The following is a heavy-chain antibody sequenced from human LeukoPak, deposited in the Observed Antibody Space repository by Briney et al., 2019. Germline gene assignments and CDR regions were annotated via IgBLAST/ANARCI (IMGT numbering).Heavy chain of an antibody. V-gene: IGHV4-59*01. CDR3: ARDILTYYDILTGYYGGGAFDI. CDR1: GGSISSYF. Sequence: TSETLSLTCTVSGGSISSYFWSWIRQPPGKGLEWIGYIYYSGSTNYNPSLKSRVTISVDTSKNQFSLKLSSVTAADTAVYYCARDILTYYDILTGYYGGGAFDIWGQGTMVTVSS. D-gene: IGHD3-9*01. CDR2: IYYSGST. J-gene: IGHJ3*02.